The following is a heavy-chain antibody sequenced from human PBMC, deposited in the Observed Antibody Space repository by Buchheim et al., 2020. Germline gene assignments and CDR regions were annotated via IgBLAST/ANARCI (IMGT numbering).Heavy chain of an antibody. CDR3: ARDTNLFNLEVATTDY. CDR1: GGSISSSSYY. CDR2: IYYSGST. J-gene: IGHJ4*02. D-gene: IGHD5-24*01. Sequence: QLQLQESGPGLVKPSETLSLTCTVSGGSISSSSYYWGWIRQPPGKGLEWIGSIYYSGSTYYNPSLKSRVTISVDTSKNQFSLKLSSVTAADTAVYYCARDTNLFNLEVATTDYWGQGTL. V-gene: IGHV4-39*07.